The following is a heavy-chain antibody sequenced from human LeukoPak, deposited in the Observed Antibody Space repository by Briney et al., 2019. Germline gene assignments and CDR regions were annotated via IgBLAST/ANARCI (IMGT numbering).Heavy chain of an antibody. Sequence: GESLKISCKGSGYSFTSYWISWVRQMPGKGLEWMGRIDPSDSYTNYSPSFQGHVTISADKSISTAYLQWSSLKASDTAMYYCARPAGPYYYDSSGYYSDWGHGTLVTVSS. CDR1: GYSFTSYW. V-gene: IGHV5-10-1*01. CDR3: ARPAGPYYYDSSGYYSD. CDR2: IDPSDSYT. J-gene: IGHJ4*01. D-gene: IGHD3-22*01.